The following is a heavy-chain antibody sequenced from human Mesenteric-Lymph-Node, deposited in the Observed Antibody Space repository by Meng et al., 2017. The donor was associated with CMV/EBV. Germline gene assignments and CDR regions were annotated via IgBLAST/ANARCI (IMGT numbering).Heavy chain of an antibody. D-gene: IGHD6-6*01. J-gene: IGHJ4*02. CDR2: ISGYSGKT. Sequence: ASVKVSFQASVYTFTSYVINWVRQAPGQGLEWMGWISGYSGKTNYVQKFQGRVTLTTDTPTSTAYMEVRSLISDDTAVYYCARGRRRKTQLLEYSSSSVDYWGQGTLVTVSS. CDR3: ARGRRRKTQLLEYSSSSVDY. V-gene: IGHV1-18*01. CDR1: VYTFTSYV.